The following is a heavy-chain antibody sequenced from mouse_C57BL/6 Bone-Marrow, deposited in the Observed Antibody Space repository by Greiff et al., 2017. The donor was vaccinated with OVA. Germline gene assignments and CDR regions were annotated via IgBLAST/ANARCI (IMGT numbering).Heavy chain of an antibody. J-gene: IGHJ4*01. CDR1: GYTFTSYG. CDR2: IYPRSGNT. V-gene: IGHV1-81*01. Sequence: VMLMESGAELARPGASVKLSCKASGYTFTSYGISWVKQRTGQGLEWIGEIYPRSGNTYYNEKFKGKATLTADKSSSTAYMELRSLTSEDSAVYFCASLLREDYWGQGTSVTVSS. CDR3: ASLLREDY. D-gene: IGHD1-1*01.